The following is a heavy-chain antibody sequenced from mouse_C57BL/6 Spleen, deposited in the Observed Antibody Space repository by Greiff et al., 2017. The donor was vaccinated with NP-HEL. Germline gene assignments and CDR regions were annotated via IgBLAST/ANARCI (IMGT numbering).Heavy chain of an antibody. D-gene: IGHD1-1*01. J-gene: IGHJ4*01. V-gene: IGHV1-69*01. CDR2: IDPSDSYT. Sequence: QQSGAELEWIGEIDPSDSYTNYNQKFKGKSTLTVDKSSSTAYMQLSSLTSEDSAVYYCAVLRAMDYWGQGTSVTVSS. CDR3: AVLRAMDY.